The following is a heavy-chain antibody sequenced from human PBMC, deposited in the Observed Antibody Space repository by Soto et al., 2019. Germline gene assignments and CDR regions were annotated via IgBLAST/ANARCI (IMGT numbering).Heavy chain of an antibody. CDR1: GFSFSGST. V-gene: IGHV3-73*01. CDR2: IRGKGNDYAT. J-gene: IGHJ6*02. CDR3: TKRIAAYPLDV. Sequence: GGSLRLSCAASGFSFSGSTMHWVRQASGKGLEWVAQIRGKGNDYATTYAASVMGRFTISRDDSKNTAYLQMNSLKTEDTAVYYCTKRIAAYPLDVWGRGTTVTVSS.